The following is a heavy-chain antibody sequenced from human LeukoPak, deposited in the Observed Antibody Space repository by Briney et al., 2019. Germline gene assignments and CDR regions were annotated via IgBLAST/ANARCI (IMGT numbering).Heavy chain of an antibody. V-gene: IGHV1-69*05. CDR1: GGTFSSYA. CDR2: IIPIFGTA. D-gene: IGHD1-26*01. Sequence: SVKVSCKASGGTFSSYAISWVRQAPGQGLELMGRIIPIFGTANYAQKFQGRVTITTDESTSTAYMELSSLRSEDTAVYYCVQWELAEERSPRDYWGQGTLVTVSS. CDR3: VQWELAEERSPRDY. J-gene: IGHJ4*02.